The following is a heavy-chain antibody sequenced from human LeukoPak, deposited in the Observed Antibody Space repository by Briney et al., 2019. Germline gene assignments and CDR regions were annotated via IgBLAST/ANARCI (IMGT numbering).Heavy chain of an antibody. D-gene: IGHD1-26*01. CDR3: ARDPYSGSYGDYYYYYMDV. V-gene: IGHV3-30*02. CDR1: GFTFSTSV. J-gene: IGHJ6*03. CDR2: IRFDGSEK. Sequence: GGSLRLSCAASGFTFSTSVMHWVRQAPGKGLEWLSFIRFDGSEKYYADSVKARFSISRDNSMNTLYLQMNSLRPEDTAVYYCARDPYSGSYGDYYYYYMDVWGKGTTVTISS.